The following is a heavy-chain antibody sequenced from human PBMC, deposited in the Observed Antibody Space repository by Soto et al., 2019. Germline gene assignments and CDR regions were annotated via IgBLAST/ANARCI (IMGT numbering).Heavy chain of an antibody. Sequence: SETLSLTCTVSGDSIGNFYWSWIRQPAGKGLESIGRLSTSGRTNYSPSLQSRVTMSLDTSKNRFSLRLTSVSAADTAVYFCARGMGRYFDLWGRGTLVTVS. J-gene: IGHJ2*01. V-gene: IGHV4-4*07. CDR1: GDSIGNFY. D-gene: IGHD2-8*01. CDR2: LSTSGRT. CDR3: ARGMGRYFDL.